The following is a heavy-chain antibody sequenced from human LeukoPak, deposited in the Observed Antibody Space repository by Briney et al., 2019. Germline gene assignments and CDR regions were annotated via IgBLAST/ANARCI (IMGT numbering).Heavy chain of an antibody. CDR3: ARLAGYYYYYMDV. J-gene: IGHJ6*03. CDR1: GFTFSSYS. CDR2: IPYDGSNT. Sequence: GGSLRLSCAVSGFTFSSYSMNWVRQAPGKGLEWVAAIPYDGSNTYYLDSVKGRFTISRDNSKNSLYLQMNSLRAEDTAVYYCARLAGYYYYYMDVWGKGTTVTVSS. V-gene: IGHV3-30*03. D-gene: IGHD6-19*01.